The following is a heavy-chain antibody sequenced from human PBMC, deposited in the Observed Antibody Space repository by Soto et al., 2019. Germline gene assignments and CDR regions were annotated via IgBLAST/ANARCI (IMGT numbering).Heavy chain of an antibody. V-gene: IGHV3-9*01. CDR2: ISWNSGSI. J-gene: IGHJ6*02. CDR1: GFTFDDYA. Sequence: HPVGSLRLSCAASGFTFDDYAMHWVRQAPGKGLEWVSGISWNSGSIGYADSVKGRFTISRDNAKNSLYLQMNSLRAEDTALYYCAKDLSGSYSHYYYYGMDVWGQGTTVTVSS. CDR3: AKDLSGSYSHYYYYGMDV. D-gene: IGHD1-26*01.